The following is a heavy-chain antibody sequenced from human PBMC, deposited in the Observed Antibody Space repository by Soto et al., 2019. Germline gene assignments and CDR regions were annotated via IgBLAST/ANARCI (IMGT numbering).Heavy chain of an antibody. CDR3: AGEKRYCSGGSCHEYYFDY. Sequence: SETLSLTCAVYGGSFSGYYWSWIRQPPGKGLEWIGEINHSGSTNYNPSLKSRVTISVDTSKNQFSLKLSSVTAADTAVYYCAGEKRYCSGGSCHEYYFDYWGQGTLVTVSS. V-gene: IGHV4-34*01. D-gene: IGHD2-15*01. CDR2: INHSGST. J-gene: IGHJ4*02. CDR1: GGSFSGYY.